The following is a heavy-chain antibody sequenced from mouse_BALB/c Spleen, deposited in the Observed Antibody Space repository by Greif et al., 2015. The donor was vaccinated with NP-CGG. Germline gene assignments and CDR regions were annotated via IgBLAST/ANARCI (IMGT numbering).Heavy chain of an antibody. CDR2: IDPENGNT. D-gene: IGHD2-3*01. V-gene: IGHV14-1*02. J-gene: IGHJ2*01. CDR1: GFNIKDYY. CDR3: ARFDGYYGGGYFDY. Sequence: VHVKQSGAELVRPGALVKLSCKASGFNIKDYYMHWVKQRPEQGLEWIGWIDPENGNTIYDPKFQGKASITADTSSNTAYLQLSSLTSEDTAVYYCARFDGYYGGGYFDYWGQGTTLTVSS.